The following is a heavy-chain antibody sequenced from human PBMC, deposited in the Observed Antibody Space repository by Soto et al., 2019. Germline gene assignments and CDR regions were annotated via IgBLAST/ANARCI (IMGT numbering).Heavy chain of an antibody. V-gene: IGHV4-34*01. Sequence: SETLSLTSPFYGLSLRGYYWNLIRPPAGKGLEWIGEINHSGSTNSNPSLKSRVTISVDMSRNHLSLKLTSVTAADTAVYYCARGKHFLTYYYFYGMDGWGQGNTVT. CDR3: ARGKHFLTYYYFYGMDG. CDR1: GLSLRGYY. D-gene: IGHD7-27*01. CDR2: INHSGST. J-gene: IGHJ6*02.